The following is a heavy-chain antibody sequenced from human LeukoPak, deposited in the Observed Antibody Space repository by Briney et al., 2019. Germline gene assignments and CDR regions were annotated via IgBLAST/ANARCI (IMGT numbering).Heavy chain of an antibody. Sequence: KPSETLSLTCTASGGTISGYSRSWIRQPPGKGLEWLGYIYYSGSTNYKPSLKSRVTISVDTSKNHFSLKLNTVTAADTAVYYCARGLKPFDSWGQGTLVTVSS. V-gene: IGHV4-59*01. J-gene: IGHJ4*02. CDR1: GGTISGYS. CDR2: IYYSGST. CDR3: ARGLKPFDS.